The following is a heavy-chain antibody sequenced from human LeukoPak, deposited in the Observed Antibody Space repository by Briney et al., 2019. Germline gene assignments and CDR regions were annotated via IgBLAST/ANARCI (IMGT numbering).Heavy chain of an antibody. D-gene: IGHD6-13*01. V-gene: IGHV4-31*03. CDR2: IYYSGST. Sequence: SQTLSLTCTVSGGSISSGGYYWSWIRQHPGKGLEWIGYIYYSGSTYYNPSLKSRVTISVDTSKNQFSLKLSSVTAADTAVYYCARGGGFTYSSSWYSDWFDPWGQGTLVTVSS. CDR3: ARGGGFTYSSSWYSDWFDP. CDR1: GGSISSGGYY. J-gene: IGHJ5*02.